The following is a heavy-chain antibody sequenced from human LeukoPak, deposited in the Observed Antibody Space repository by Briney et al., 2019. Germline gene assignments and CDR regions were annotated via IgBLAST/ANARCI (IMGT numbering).Heavy chain of an antibody. CDR1: GFSLRNYW. V-gene: IGHV3-7*01. CDR3: ARGGHRQKEF. Sequence: GESLRLSCAASGFSLRNYWMTWVRQSPGKGLEWVAIINPDGSGKYSVDSVKGRFTISGDNAKNSLYLQMSSLRAEDTAVYYCARGGHRQKEFWGQGTLVTASS. D-gene: IGHD3-10*01. J-gene: IGHJ4*02. CDR2: INPDGSGK.